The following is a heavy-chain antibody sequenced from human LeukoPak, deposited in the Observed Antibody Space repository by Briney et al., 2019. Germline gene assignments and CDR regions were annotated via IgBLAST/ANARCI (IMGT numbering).Heavy chain of an antibody. J-gene: IGHJ2*01. V-gene: IGHV4-59*08. CDR1: ARSINGYY. CDR3: ARLQRDSTGYWYFDL. D-gene: IGHD3-22*01. Sequence: PSETLSLTCTVSARSINGYYWSWIRQPPGKGLEWIAYISYSGSTNYSPSLKSRVTISVDTSQNQFSLKLSSMTAADTAVYYCARLQRDSTGYWYFDLWGRGTLVSVSS. CDR2: ISYSGST.